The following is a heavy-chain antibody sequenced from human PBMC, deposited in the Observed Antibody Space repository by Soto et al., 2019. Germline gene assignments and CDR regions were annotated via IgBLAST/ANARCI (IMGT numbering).Heavy chain of an antibody. Sequence: PGGSLRLSCAASGFTFSSYAMSWVRQAPGKGLEWVSAISGSGGSTYYADSVKGRFTISRDNSKNTLYLQMNSLRAEDTAVYYCAKDSTTYYDYVWGSYRPTYYFDYWGQGTLVTVS. V-gene: IGHV3-23*01. CDR3: AKDSTTYYDYVWGSYRPTYYFDY. CDR2: ISGSGGST. D-gene: IGHD3-16*02. J-gene: IGHJ4*02. CDR1: GFTFSSYA.